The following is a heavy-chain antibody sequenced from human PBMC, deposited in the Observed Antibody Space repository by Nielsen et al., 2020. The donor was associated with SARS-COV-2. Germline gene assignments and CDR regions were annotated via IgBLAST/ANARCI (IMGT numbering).Heavy chain of an antibody. CDR3: ARGYCSGGSCYGRQKVTFDY. D-gene: IGHD2-15*01. V-gene: IGHV4-61*08. J-gene: IGHJ4*02. Sequence: SETLSLTCTVSGGSISSGGYYWSWIRQHPGKGLEWIGYIYYSGSTNYNPSLKSRVTISVDTSKNQFSLKLSSVTAADTAVYYCARGYCSGGSCYGRQKVTFDYWGQGTLVTVSS. CDR2: IYYSGST. CDR1: GGSISSGGYY.